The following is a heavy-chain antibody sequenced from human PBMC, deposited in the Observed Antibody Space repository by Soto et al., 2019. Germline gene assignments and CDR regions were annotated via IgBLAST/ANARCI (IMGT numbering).Heavy chain of an antibody. V-gene: IGHV4-30-4*01. Sequence: PSETLSLTCTVSGGSISSDNFFWSWIRQPPGEGLEWIGYIYYRGSTYYNPSLESRLTLLVYTSKNQFSLKLRSVTAADTAVYYCARVAIACPSSSCYNHYYYSLDVWGQGTTVTVSS. CDR2: IYYRGST. CDR3: ARVAIACPSSSCYNHYYYSLDV. CDR1: GGSISSDNFF. D-gene: IGHD2-2*02. J-gene: IGHJ6*02.